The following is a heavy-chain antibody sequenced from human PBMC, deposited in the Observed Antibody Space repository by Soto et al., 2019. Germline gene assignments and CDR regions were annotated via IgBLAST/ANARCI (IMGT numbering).Heavy chain of an antibody. CDR2: ISWDGGST. V-gene: IGHV3-43*01. CDR1: GFTFDDYT. J-gene: IGHJ4*02. D-gene: IGHD2-21*02. CDR3: AKDSYGGNSGFDY. Sequence: EVQLVESGGVLVQPGGSLRLSCAASGFTFDDYTMHWVRQAPGKGLEWVSLISWDGGSTYYADSVKGRFTISRDNSKNSLYLQMNSLRTEDTALYYCAKDSYGGNSGFDYWGQGTLVTVSS.